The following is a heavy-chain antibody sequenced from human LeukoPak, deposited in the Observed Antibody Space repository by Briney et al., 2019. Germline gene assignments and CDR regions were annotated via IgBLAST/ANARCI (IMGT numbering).Heavy chain of an antibody. V-gene: IGHV1-2*02. J-gene: IGHJ4*02. D-gene: IGHD3-3*01. CDR1: GYTFTGYY. CDR2: INPNSGGT. CDR3: AKGATIFGGVDYFDY. Sequence: ASVKVSCKASGYTFTGYYMHWVRQAPGQGLEWMGWINPNSGGTNYAQKFQGRATMTRDTSISTAYMELSRLRSDDTAVYYCAKGATIFGGVDYFDYWGQGTLVTVSS.